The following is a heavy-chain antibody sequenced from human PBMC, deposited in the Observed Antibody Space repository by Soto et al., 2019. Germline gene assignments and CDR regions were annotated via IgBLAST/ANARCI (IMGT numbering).Heavy chain of an antibody. D-gene: IGHD3-3*01. CDR3: ARDPHEFWTSYWFDP. Sequence: GASVKVSCKTSGYTFNTYGINWVRQAPGQGLELMGWISAYDSKRTYAEKFQGRVTLTTDTSTSTAYMELRSLRSDDTAIYYCARDPHEFWTSYWFDPWGQGTPVTVSS. V-gene: IGHV1-18*01. J-gene: IGHJ5*02. CDR2: ISAYDSKR. CDR1: GYTFNTYG.